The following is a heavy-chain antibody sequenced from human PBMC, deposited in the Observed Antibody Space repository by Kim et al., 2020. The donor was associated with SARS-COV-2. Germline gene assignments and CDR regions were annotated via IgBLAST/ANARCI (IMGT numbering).Heavy chain of an antibody. Sequence: SETLSLTCAVYGGSFSGYHWSWVRQPPGKGLEWNGEINHSGGTNYNPSLKSRVTISLDTSKHQFSLRLNSVTAADTAVYYCARWVVDGSGEDVWGQGTTVTVSS. CDR3: ARWVVDGSGEDV. D-gene: IGHD3-10*01. CDR2: INHSGGT. J-gene: IGHJ6*02. CDR1: GGSFSGYH. V-gene: IGHV4-34*01.